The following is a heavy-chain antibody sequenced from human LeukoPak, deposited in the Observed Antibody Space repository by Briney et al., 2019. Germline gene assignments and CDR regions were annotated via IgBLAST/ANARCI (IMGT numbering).Heavy chain of an antibody. D-gene: IGHD3-22*01. Sequence: ASVKVSCKASGYTFTSYAMNWVRQAPGQGLEWMGWINTNTGNPTYAQGFTGRFVFSLDNSVSTAYLQISSLKAEDTAVYYCARSGGRTYYYDSSLSAWGQGTLVTVST. V-gene: IGHV7-4-1*02. J-gene: IGHJ5*02. CDR1: GYTFTSYA. CDR2: INTNTGNP. CDR3: ARSGGRTYYYDSSLSA.